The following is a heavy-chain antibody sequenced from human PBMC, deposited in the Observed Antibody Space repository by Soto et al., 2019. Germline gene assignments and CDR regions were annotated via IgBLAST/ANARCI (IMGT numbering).Heavy chain of an antibody. D-gene: IGHD6-19*01. V-gene: IGHV3-66*01. J-gene: IGHJ3*02. CDR2: IYSGGST. CDR3: AREHSSGWHDAFDI. Sequence: GGSLRLSCAASGFTVSSNYMSWVRQAPGKGLEWVSVIYSGGSTYYADSVKGRFTISRDNSKNTLYLQMNSLRAEDTAVYYCAREHSSGWHDAFDIWGQGTMVTVSS. CDR1: GFTVSSNY.